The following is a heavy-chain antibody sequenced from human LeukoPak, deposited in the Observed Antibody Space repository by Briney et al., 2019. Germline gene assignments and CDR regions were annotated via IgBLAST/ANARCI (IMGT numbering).Heavy chain of an antibody. J-gene: IGHJ6*03. Sequence: GGSLRLSCAASGFTFSSFDMHWVRQPTGQGLEWVSTIGTASDTYYPGSVEGRFTLSRDNAKNSLYLQMNSLTAGDTAVYYCARGPPRGKYYYMDVWGKGITVTVSS. CDR2: IGTASDT. CDR1: GFTFSSFD. D-gene: IGHD1-1*01. CDR3: ARGPPRGKYYYMDV. V-gene: IGHV3-13*01.